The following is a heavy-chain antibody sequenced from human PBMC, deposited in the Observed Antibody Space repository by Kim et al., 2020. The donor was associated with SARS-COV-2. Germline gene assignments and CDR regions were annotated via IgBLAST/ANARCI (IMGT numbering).Heavy chain of an antibody. CDR3: VRVRARLFDQ. Sequence: EIYYAEYVKGRFTVSRANAKNSLYLQMNSLRAEDTAVYFCVRVRARLFDQWGQGVLVTVSS. V-gene: IGHV3-7*01. CDR2: EI. J-gene: IGHJ4*02.